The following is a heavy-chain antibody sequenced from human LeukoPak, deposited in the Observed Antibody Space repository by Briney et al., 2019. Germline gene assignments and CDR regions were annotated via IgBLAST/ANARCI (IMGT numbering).Heavy chain of an antibody. CDR3: AREGDYSNFDY. CDR2: VYYSGIT. CDR1: GSSISTYY. V-gene: IGHV4-59*01. J-gene: IGHJ4*02. Sequence: PSETLSLTCTVSGSSISTYYWSCIRQPPGKGLEWIGYVYYSGITNSNPSLTRRVTIEVDTSKNQFSLRLRSVTAADTAVYYCAREGDYSNFDYWGQGILVTVSS. D-gene: IGHD2-15*01.